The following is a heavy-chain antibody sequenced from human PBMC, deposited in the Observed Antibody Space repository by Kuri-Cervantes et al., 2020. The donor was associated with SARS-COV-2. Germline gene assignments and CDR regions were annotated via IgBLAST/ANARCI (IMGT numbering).Heavy chain of an antibody. CDR2: ISYDGSNK. CDR1: GFTFSSYA. CDR3: ARDGRDDSASRAAFDI. D-gene: IGHD3-22*01. Sequence: LSLTCAASGFTFSSYAMHWVRQAPGKGLEWVAVISYDGSNKYYADSVKGRFTISRDNSKNTLYLQMNSLRAEDTAVYYCARDGRDDSASRAAFDIWGQGTMVTVSS. V-gene: IGHV3-30-3*01. J-gene: IGHJ3*02.